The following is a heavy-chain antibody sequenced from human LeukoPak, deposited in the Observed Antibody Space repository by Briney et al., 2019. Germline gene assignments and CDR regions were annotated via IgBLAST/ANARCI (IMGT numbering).Heavy chain of an antibody. CDR2: ISYDGSNK. V-gene: IGHV3-30*03. D-gene: IGHD6-13*01. Sequence: GGSLRLSCAASGFTFSGYGMHWVRQAPGKGLEWVAVISYDGSNKYYADSVKGRFTISRDNSKNTLYLQMNSLRAEDTAVYYCASIASSSWRRPKQFDYWGQGTLVTVSS. J-gene: IGHJ4*02. CDR1: GFTFSGYG. CDR3: ASIASSSWRRPKQFDY.